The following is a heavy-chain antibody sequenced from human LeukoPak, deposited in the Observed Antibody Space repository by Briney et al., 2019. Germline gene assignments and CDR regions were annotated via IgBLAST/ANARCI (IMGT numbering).Heavy chain of an antibody. CDR3: ARDRGGSSWEYYYYYYYMDV. CDR2: INPNSGGT. CDR1: GYTFTGYY. Sequence: ASVKVSCKASGYTFTGYYMHWVRQAPGQGLEWMGWINPNSGGTNYAQKFQGRVTMTRDTSISTAYMELSRLRSDDTAVYYCARDRGGSSWEYYYYYYYMDVWGKGTTVTVSS. J-gene: IGHJ6*03. V-gene: IGHV1-2*02. D-gene: IGHD6-13*01.